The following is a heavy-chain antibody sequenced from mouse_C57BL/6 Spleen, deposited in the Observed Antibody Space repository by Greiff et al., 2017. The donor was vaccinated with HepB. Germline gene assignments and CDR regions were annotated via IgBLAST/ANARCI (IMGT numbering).Heavy chain of an antibody. Sequence: QVTLKVSGAELARPGASVKLSCKASGYTFTSYGISWVKQRTGQGLEWIGEIYPRSGNTYYNEKFKGKATLTADKSSSTAYMELRSLTSEDSAVYFCARRDYGSSPDYWGQGTTLTVSS. CDR3: ARRDYGSSPDY. D-gene: IGHD1-1*01. CDR1: GYTFTSYG. V-gene: IGHV1-81*01. CDR2: IYPRSGNT. J-gene: IGHJ2*01.